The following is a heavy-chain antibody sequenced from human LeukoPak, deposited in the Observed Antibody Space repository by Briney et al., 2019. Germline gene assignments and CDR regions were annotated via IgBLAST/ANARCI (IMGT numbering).Heavy chain of an antibody. V-gene: IGHV4-59*08. CDR1: GGSISSYY. CDR2: IYYSGST. D-gene: IGHD5-18*01. CDR3: ARIPVGYSYGSIDY. J-gene: IGHJ4*02. Sequence: PSETLSLTCTVSGGSISSYYWSWIRQPPGKGLEWIGYIYYSGSTNYNPSLKSRVTISVDTSKNQFSLKLSSVTAADTAVYYCARIPVGYSYGSIDYWGQGTLVTVSS.